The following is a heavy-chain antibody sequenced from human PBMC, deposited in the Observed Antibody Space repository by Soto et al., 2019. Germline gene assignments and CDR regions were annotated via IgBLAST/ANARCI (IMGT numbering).Heavy chain of an antibody. J-gene: IGHJ4*02. CDR1: GFTFSSYA. CDR2: ISGSGGST. V-gene: IGHV3-23*01. Sequence: EVQLLESGGGLVQPGGSLRLSCAASGFTFSSYAMSWVRQAPGKGREWVSAISGSGGSTYYAVSVKGRFTISRDNSKNTLYLQMNSLRAEDTAVYYCASVHSSSLDYWGQGTLVTVSS. CDR3: ASVHSSSLDY. D-gene: IGHD6-13*01.